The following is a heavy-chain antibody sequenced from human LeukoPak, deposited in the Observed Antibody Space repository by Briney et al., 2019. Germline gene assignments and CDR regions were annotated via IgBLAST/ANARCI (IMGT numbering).Heavy chain of an antibody. D-gene: IGHD3-3*01. CDR3: ARSGHDFWSGLKWFDS. CDR1: GGSISNYY. Sequence: SETLSLTCSIFGGSISNYYGSWIRQSPGKGLEWIGYIFYTGATDHNPSLRGRVTMSVDTSKNQFSLKLTSVTAADTAVYYCARSGHDFWSGLKWFDSWGQGTLVTVS. CDR2: IFYTGAT. V-gene: IGHV4-59*01. J-gene: IGHJ5*01.